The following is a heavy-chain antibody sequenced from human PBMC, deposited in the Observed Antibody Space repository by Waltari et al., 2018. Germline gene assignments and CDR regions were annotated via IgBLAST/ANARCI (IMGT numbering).Heavy chain of an antibody. J-gene: IGHJ4*02. D-gene: IGHD6-19*01. CDR3: ARGGWQGTLDAYYDY. CDR2: IYTSGDA. V-gene: IGHV4-61*09. CDR1: GASVTVGAYY. Sequence: QVQLRESGPGLVKPSQTLSLTCTVSGASVTVGAYYWVWIRQPAGKGLEWIGQIYTSGDARHKSSLKVLLTVSLDSSTNQFSLPLSSVTAADTAVYYCARGGWQGTLDAYYDYWGQGSLVTVSS.